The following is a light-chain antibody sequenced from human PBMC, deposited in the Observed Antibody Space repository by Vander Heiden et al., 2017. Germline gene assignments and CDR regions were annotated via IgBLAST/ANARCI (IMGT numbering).Light chain of an antibody. J-gene: IGLJ3*02. CDR1: SSDVGGYNY. V-gene: IGLV2-14*03. Sequence: ALPQPASASGSAARSITISCTGTSSDVGGYNYVSCYQQPPGKAPELMIYDVSTRPSGVSNRFSGSKSGNTASLTISGLQAEDEADYYCSSYASSHTLVFGGGTKLTVL. CDR3: SSYASSHTLV. CDR2: DVS.